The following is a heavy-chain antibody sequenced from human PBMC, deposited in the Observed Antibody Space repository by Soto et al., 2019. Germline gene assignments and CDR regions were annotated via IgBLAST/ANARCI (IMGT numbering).Heavy chain of an antibody. V-gene: IGHV4-4*07. CDR1: GGSMSSYY. CDR3: ARGQRFSDWFDP. Sequence: SETLSLTCTVSGGSMSSYYWTWIRQPAGKGLEWIGRVYSSGGTHYNPSLKSRVTISLDTSKDQFSLRLLSVTDADTAVYYCARGQRFSDWFDPWGQGTLVTVSS. CDR2: VYSSGGT. D-gene: IGHD3-3*01. J-gene: IGHJ5*02.